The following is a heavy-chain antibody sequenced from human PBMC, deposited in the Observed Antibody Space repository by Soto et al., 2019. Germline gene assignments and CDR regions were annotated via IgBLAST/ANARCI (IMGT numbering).Heavy chain of an antibody. CDR3: AKDEPTNVIAVAGTGSNGPFDY. CDR1: GFTFSSYA. Sequence: GGSLRLSCAASGFTFSSYAMSWVRQAPGKGLEWVSAISGSGGSTYYADSVKGRFTISGDNSKNTLYLQMNSLRAEDKAVYYCAKDEPTNVIAVAGTGSNGPFDYWGQGTLVTVSS. J-gene: IGHJ4*02. CDR2: ISGSGGST. V-gene: IGHV3-23*01. D-gene: IGHD6-19*01.